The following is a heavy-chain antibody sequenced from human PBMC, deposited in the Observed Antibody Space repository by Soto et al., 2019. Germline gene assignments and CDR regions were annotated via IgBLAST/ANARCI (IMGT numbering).Heavy chain of an antibody. CDR3: ARDSGGTTVAFGMDV. CDR1: GGTFSSYA. V-gene: IGHV1-69*01. CDR2: IIPIFGTA. D-gene: IGHD4-17*01. J-gene: IGHJ6*02. Sequence: QVQLVQSGAEVKKPGSSVKVSCKASGGTFSSYAISWVRQAPGQGLEWMGGIIPIFGTANYEQKFQGRVTITADASTSTAYMELSSLRSEDTDVYYFARDSGGTTVAFGMDVWGQGTRVNVSS.